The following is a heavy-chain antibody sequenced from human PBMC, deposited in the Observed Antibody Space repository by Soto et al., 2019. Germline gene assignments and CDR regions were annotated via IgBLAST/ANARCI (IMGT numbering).Heavy chain of an antibody. CDR2: ISSSSSTI. Sequence: GGSLRLSCAASGFTFSSYSMNWVRQAPGKGLEWVSYISSSSSTIYYADSVKGRFTISRDNAKNSLYLQMNSLRDEDMAVYYCARESPIAVAGNGGVAYYYYYGMDVWGQGTTVTVSS. CDR3: ARESPIAVAGNGGVAYYYYYGMDV. J-gene: IGHJ6*02. CDR1: GFTFSSYS. D-gene: IGHD6-19*01. V-gene: IGHV3-48*02.